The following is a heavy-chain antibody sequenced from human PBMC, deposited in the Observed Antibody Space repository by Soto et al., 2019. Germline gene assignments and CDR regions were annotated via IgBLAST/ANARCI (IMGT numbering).Heavy chain of an antibody. D-gene: IGHD2-15*01. Sequence: QLQLVESGGGVVQPGKSLRLSCAASEFTFSNYLMHWVRQAPGKGLEWVAFISYDGSNKDYADSMKGRFTISRDNSKNTLYLQLSSLRPEDTAVYYCAGGDNYYAMGVWGQGTTVTVSS. J-gene: IGHJ6*02. CDR1: EFTFSNYL. CDR3: AGGDNYYAMGV. V-gene: IGHV3-30-3*01. CDR2: ISYDGSNK.